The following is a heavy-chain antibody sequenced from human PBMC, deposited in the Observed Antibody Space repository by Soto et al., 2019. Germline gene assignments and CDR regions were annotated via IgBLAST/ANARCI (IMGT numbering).Heavy chain of an antibody. CDR1: GFSFNEYY. CDR2: IMSSGGDI. V-gene: IGHV3-11*01. Sequence: QVQLSESGGGLVKPGGSLRLSCAASGFSFNEYYMSWIRQAPGKGLEWVAYIMSSGGDIFYSDSVQGRFTISRDNAKKCLYLQVNSLGADGTAVYYGPRTFVVSTIPSWGKGTLVTVSS. J-gene: IGHJ4*02. D-gene: IGHD2-2*01. CDR3: PRTFVVSTIPS.